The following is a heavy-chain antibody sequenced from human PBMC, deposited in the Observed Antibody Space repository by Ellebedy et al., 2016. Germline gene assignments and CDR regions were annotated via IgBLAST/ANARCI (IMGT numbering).Heavy chain of an antibody. J-gene: IGHJ4*02. CDR3: ARGGKWSSWPPHYYFDY. Sequence: SETLSLTCAVYGGSFSGYYWSWIRQPPGKGLEWIGEINHSGSTNYNPSLKSRVTISVDTSKNQFSLKLSSVTAADTAVYYCARGGKWSSWPPHYYFDYWGQGTLVTVSS. CDR1: GGSFSGYY. D-gene: IGHD6-13*01. V-gene: IGHV4-34*01. CDR2: INHSGST.